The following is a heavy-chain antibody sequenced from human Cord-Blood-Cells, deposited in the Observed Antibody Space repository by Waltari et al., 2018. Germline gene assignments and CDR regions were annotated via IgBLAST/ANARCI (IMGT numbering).Heavy chain of an antibody. V-gene: IGHV1-2*02. D-gene: IGHD1-1*01. CDR3: ARGHEAGTDAFDI. CDR1: GYTFTGYY. Sequence: QVQLVQSGAEVKKPGASVKVSCKASGYTFTGYYMHWVRQAPGQGLEWRGWINPNSGGTNYAQKLQGRVTMTRDTSISTAYMELSRLRSDDTAVYYCARGHEAGTDAFDIWGQGTMVTVSS. J-gene: IGHJ3*02. CDR2: INPNSGGT.